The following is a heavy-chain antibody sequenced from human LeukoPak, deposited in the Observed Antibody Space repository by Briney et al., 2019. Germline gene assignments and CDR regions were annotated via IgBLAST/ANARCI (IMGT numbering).Heavy chain of an antibody. CDR2: FYYNGSP. CDR1: GGSISSSDFW. D-gene: IGHD2-8*02. J-gene: IGHJ4*02. V-gene: IGHV4-39*01. CDR3: ARRGQSTAWSFDY. Sequence: PSETLSLTCSVSGGSISSSDFWWGWIRQPPGKGLEWITNFYYNGSPYHNPSLEGRVTISVDASKNQFSLKLSSVTAADTAMYYCARRGQSTAWSFDYWGQGTLVTVSS.